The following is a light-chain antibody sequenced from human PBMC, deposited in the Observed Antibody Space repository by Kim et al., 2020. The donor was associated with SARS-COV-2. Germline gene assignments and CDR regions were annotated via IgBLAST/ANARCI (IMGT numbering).Light chain of an antibody. CDR1: TGPVTSRHY. CDR3: LLYYGGARV. Sequence: PGGTVTLTCASNTGPVTSRHYPNWFQQKPGQPPRPLIYSTTNKHSWTPARFSGFLLGDKAALTLSDVRPEDEAEYFCLLYYGGARVFGGGTKVTVL. CDR2: STT. V-gene: IGLV7-43*01. J-gene: IGLJ3*02.